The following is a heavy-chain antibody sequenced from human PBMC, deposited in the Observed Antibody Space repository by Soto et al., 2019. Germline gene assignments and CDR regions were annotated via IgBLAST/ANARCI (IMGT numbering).Heavy chain of an antibody. J-gene: IGHJ4*02. CDR2: IYTSGST. CDR3: AREEYYDFWSGYSYFDY. D-gene: IGHD3-3*01. Sequence: SETLSLTCAVYGGSFSDHSWTWIRQPAGKGLEWIGRIYTSGSTNYNPSLKSRVTMSVDTSKNQFSLKLSSVTAADTAVYYCAREEYYDFWSGYSYFDYWGQGTLVTDSS. V-gene: IGHV4-4*07. CDR1: GGSFSDHS.